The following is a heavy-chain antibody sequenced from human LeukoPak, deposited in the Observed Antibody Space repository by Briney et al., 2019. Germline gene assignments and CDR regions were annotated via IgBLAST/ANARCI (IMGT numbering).Heavy chain of an antibody. Sequence: GESLKISCKGSGYSFTSYWIGWVRQMPGKGLEWVGIIYPGDSDTRYSPSFQGQVTISADKSISTAYLQWSSLKASDTAMYYCARKSSSSANWSDPWGQGTLVTVSS. CDR1: GYSFTSYW. D-gene: IGHD6-6*01. CDR3: ARKSSSSANWSDP. CDR2: IYPGDSDT. J-gene: IGHJ5*02. V-gene: IGHV5-51*01.